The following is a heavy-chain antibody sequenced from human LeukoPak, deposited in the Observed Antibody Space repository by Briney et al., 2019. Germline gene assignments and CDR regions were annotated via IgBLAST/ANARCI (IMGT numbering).Heavy chain of an antibody. Sequence: GGSPRLSCAASGFTFSSYAMSWVRQAPGKGLEWVSAISSGGTTYYADSVKGRFTISRDNSKNTLYLQMNSLRAEDTAVFYCARKGVLHAFDIWGQGTMVTVSS. V-gene: IGHV3-23*01. D-gene: IGHD4/OR15-4a*01. CDR3: ARKGVLHAFDI. J-gene: IGHJ3*02. CDR1: GFTFSSYA. CDR2: ISSGGTT.